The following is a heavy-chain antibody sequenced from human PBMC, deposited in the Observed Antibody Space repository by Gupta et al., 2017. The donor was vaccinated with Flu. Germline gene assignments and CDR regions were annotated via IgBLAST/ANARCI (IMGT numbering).Heavy chain of an antibody. CDR3: ARDPGGANTVTTVSYGLDV. CDR2: MTTSGSTT. J-gene: IGHJ6*02. D-gene: IGHD4-17*01. V-gene: IGHV3-48*03. CDR1: GFTFSTYE. Sequence: EVQLVESGGGLVQPGGSLRLSCAASGFTFSTYEMNWVRRAPGKGLEWVSDMTTSGSTTYYADSVKGRCTISRDNAKNSLNLQMISLRAEETAVYYGARDPGGANTVTTVSYGLDVWGQGTTITVSS.